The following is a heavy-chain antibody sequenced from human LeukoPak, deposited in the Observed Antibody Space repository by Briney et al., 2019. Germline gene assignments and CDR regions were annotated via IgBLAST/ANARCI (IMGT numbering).Heavy chain of an antibody. D-gene: IGHD6-13*01. J-gene: IGHJ4*02. CDR2: ISWNSGRI. CDR1: GFTFSSYA. V-gene: IGHV3-9*01. Sequence: GGSLRLSCAASGFTFSSYAMSWVRQAPGKGLEWVSGISWNSGRIGYADSVKGRFTISRDNAKNSLYLQMNSLRPEDTALYYCAKVGYSSSWYRGDFDYWGQGTLVTVSS. CDR3: AKVGYSSSWYRGDFDY.